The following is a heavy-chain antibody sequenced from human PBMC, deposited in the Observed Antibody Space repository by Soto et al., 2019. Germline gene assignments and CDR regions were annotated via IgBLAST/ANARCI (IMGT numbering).Heavy chain of an antibody. V-gene: IGHV1-69*01. CDR1: GGTFSNFA. CDR3: ARFEQLVLH. D-gene: IGHD6-13*01. J-gene: IGHJ1*01. CDR2: FIPIFGTL. Sequence: QVQLVQSGAEVKKPGSSVKVSCKASGGTFSNFAISWVRQAPGQGLEWMGGFIPIFGTLNYAQRFQGRLTISADESTSTAYMELSRLRPEATAVYSCARFEQLVLHWGQGTLVTVSS.